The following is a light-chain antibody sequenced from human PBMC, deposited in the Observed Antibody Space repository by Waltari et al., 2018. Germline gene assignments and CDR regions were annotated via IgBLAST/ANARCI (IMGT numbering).Light chain of an antibody. CDR3: QQFNAYPLT. J-gene: IGKJ4*01. V-gene: IGKV1-9*01. CDR2: AAS. Sequence: DIQLTQSPSFLSASVGDRVAITCRASQGISGYLAWYHQRPGKGPKLLIYAASTLQSGVPSRFSGSGSGADFTLTISSLQPEDFATYFCQQFNAYPLTFGGGTKVEI. CDR1: QGISGY.